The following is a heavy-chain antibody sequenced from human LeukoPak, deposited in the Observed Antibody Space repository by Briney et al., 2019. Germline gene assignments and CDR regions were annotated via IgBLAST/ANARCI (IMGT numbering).Heavy chain of an antibody. J-gene: IGHJ4*02. CDR1: GGSISSGGYS. V-gene: IGHV4-30-2*03. D-gene: IGHD6-13*01. CDR3: ARRLAAAGSDYFDY. CDR2: IYHSGST. Sequence: SQTLSLTCAVSGGSISSGGYSWSWIRQPPGKGLEWIGYIYHSGSTYYNPSLKSRVTISVDTSKNQFSLKLNSVTAADTAVYYCARRLAAAGSDYFDYWGQGTLVTVSS.